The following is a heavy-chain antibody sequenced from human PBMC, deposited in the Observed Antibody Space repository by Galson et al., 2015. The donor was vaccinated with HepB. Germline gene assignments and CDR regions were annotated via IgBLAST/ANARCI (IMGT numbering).Heavy chain of an antibody. V-gene: IGHV2-70*01. J-gene: IGHJ3*02. CDR3: ARIRKTYDSSGYYLMDAFDI. Sequence: PALVKPTQTLTLTCTFSGFSLSTSGMCVSWIRQPPGKALEWLALIDWDDDKYYSTSLKTRLTISKDTSKNQVVLTMTNMDPVDTATYYCARIRKTYDSSGYYLMDAFDIWGQGTMVTVSS. D-gene: IGHD3-22*01. CDR1: GFSLSTSGMC. CDR2: IDWDDDK.